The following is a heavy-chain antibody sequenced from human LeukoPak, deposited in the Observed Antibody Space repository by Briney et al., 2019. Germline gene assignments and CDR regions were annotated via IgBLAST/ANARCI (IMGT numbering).Heavy chain of an antibody. D-gene: IGHD5-24*01. CDR3: ARDWVYKIDY. CDR1: GFTFSSYV. J-gene: IGHJ4*02. Sequence: GGSLRLSCETAGFTFSSYVMHWVRRTPGKGLVWVSRISHDGIIGYADSVKGRFTISRDNAKNTLTLQMNSLGVEDTAVYFCARDWVYKIDYWGRGTLVTVSS. CDR2: ISHDGII. V-gene: IGHV3-74*01.